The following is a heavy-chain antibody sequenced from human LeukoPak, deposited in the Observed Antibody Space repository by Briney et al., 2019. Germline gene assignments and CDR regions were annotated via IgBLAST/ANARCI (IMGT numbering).Heavy chain of an antibody. V-gene: IGHV1-46*01. Sequence: GASVKVSCKASGYTFTTYYMHWVRQAPGKGLEWMGKINPTGGSTTYAQKFQGRVTMTRDMSTNTVYMELSSLRSDDTAVYYCARARLEAFDIWGQGTMVTVSS. CDR3: ARARLEAFDI. J-gene: IGHJ3*02. CDR1: GYTFTTYY. CDR2: INPTGGST.